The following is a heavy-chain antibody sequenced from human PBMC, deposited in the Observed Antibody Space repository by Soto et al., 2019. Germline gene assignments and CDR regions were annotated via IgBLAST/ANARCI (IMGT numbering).Heavy chain of an antibody. CDR1: GFTFSSYG. J-gene: IGHJ1*01. V-gene: IGHV3-33*01. CDR3: ARDLRYSSSWYLGAEYFQH. D-gene: IGHD6-13*01. CDR2: IWYDGSNK. Sequence: QVQLVESGGGVVQPGRSLRLSCAASGFTFSSYGMHWVRQAPGKGLEWVAVIWYDGSNKYYADSGKGRFTISRDNSKNTLYLQMTSLRAEDTAVYYCARDLRYSSSWYLGAEYFQHWGQGTLVTVSS.